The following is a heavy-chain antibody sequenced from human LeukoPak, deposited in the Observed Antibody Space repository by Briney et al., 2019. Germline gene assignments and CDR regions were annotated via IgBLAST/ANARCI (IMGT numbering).Heavy chain of an antibody. CDR3: ARGARDGDYFYFDY. V-gene: IGHV4-34*01. CDR1: GGSFSGYY. CDR2: INHSGST. D-gene: IGHD4-17*01. J-gene: IGHJ4*02. Sequence: PETLSLTCAVYGGSFSGYYWSWIRQPPGKGLEWIGEINHSGSTNYNPSLKSRVTISVDTSKNQFSLKLSSVTAADTAVYYCARGARDGDYFYFDYWGQGTLVTVSS.